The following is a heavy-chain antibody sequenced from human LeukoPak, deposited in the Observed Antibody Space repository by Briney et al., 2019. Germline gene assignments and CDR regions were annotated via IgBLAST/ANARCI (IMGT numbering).Heavy chain of an antibody. V-gene: IGHV4-39*01. CDR3: ASRFWSGYHAY. D-gene: IGHD3-3*01. CDR2: IYYSGST. J-gene: IGHJ4*02. Sequence: SETLSFTCTVSGGSISSSSYYWGWIRQPPGKGLEWIGSIYYSGSTYYNPSLKSRVTISVDTSKNQFSLKLSSVTAADTAVYYCASRFWSGYHAYWGQGTLVTVSS. CDR1: GGSISSSSYY.